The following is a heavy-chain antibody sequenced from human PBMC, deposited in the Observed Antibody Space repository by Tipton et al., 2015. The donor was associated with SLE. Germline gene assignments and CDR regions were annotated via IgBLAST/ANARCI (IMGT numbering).Heavy chain of an antibody. D-gene: IGHD5-24*01. V-gene: IGHV3-23*01. CDR2: ISGSGGST. CDR1: GFTFSSHA. CDR3: ARDPGVKIETAGTDC. J-gene: IGHJ4*02. Sequence: SLRLSCAASGFTFSSHAMSWVRQAPGKGLEWVSAISGSGGSTYYADSVKGRFTISRDNSKNTLYLQMHSRRAEDTAVYYCARDPGVKIETAGTDCWSQGKLVIVCS.